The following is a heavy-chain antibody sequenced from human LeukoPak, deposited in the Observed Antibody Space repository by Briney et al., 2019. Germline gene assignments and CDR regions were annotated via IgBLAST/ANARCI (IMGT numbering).Heavy chain of an antibody. CDR1: GYTFTSYW. CDR3: ARYSPDVVIAPHAQFDY. J-gene: IGHJ4*02. D-gene: IGHD2-15*01. Sequence: GESLMSSCKVSGYTFTSYWIAWVRQMPGKGLEWMGIIYPGDCDTRYSPYFIGQVTISVDKSITTAYLQWSNLKASDSAIYYCARYSPDVVIAPHAQFDYWGQGTQVTVSS. CDR2: IYPGDCDT. V-gene: IGHV5-51*01.